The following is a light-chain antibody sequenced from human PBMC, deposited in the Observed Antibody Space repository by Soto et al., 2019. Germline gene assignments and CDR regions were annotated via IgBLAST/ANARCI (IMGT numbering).Light chain of an antibody. V-gene: IGKV4-1*01. CDR2: WAS. CDR3: HQYYITPYT. Sequence: DIVMTQSPDSLAVSLGERATINCKSSQSVLYSSNNKNYLAWYQQKPGQPPKLLIYWASTRESVVPDRFSGSGSGTDFTLAISSLQAEDVAVYYCHQYYITPYTFGHGTKLEI. J-gene: IGKJ2*01. CDR1: QSVLYSSNNKNY.